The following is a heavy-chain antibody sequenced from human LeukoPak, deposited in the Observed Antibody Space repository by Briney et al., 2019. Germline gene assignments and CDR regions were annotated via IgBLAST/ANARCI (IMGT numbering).Heavy chain of an antibody. Sequence: GGSLRLSCTASGFTFSAYAMMWVRQAPGKGPEWVSAISGSGGSTYYADSVKGRFTISRDNSKNTLYLQMNSLRAEDTAVYYCAKSYGSGSIVNFDYWGQGTLVTVSS. CDR1: GFTFSAYA. J-gene: IGHJ4*02. V-gene: IGHV3-23*01. D-gene: IGHD3-10*01. CDR3: AKSYGSGSIVNFDY. CDR2: ISGSGGST.